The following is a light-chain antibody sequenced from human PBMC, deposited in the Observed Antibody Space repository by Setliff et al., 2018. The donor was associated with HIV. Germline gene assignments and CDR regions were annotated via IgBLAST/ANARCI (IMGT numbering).Light chain of an antibody. Sequence: QSALTQPASVSGPPGQSITISCTGTSSDVGGYNYVSWYQQYPGKAPKLMIYDVSKRPSGVSNRFSGSKSGNTASLTISGLQAEDEADYYCSSYTSSSTYVFGSGTKVTVL. CDR2: DVS. CDR1: SSDVGGYNY. J-gene: IGLJ1*01. CDR3: SSYTSSSTYV. V-gene: IGLV2-14*01.